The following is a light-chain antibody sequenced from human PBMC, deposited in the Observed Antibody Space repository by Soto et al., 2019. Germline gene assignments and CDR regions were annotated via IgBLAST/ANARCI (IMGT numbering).Light chain of an antibody. V-gene: IGLV2-11*01. CDR2: SVS. CDR1: NSDVGGHNY. J-gene: IGLJ1*01. CDR3: CSYAGSYTYA. Sequence: QSALTQPRSVSGSPGQSVTISCTGTNSDVGGHNYVSWYQQHPGKAPKLMISSVSKRSSGVPDRFSGSKSGNTASLTISGLQAEDEADYYCCSYAGSYTYAFGTGTKVTVL.